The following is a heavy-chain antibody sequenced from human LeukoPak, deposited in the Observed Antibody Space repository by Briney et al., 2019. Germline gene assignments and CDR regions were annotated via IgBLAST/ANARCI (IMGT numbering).Heavy chain of an antibody. J-gene: IGHJ4*02. Sequence: ASVKASCKASGYTFTSYGISWVRQAPGQGLEWMGWISAYNGNTNYAQKLQGRVTMTTDTSTSTAYMELRSLRSDDTAVYYCARVSTTYYDFWSGYFTFDYWGQGTLVTVSS. V-gene: IGHV1-18*01. CDR1: GYTFTSYG. CDR3: ARVSTTYYDFWSGYFTFDY. CDR2: ISAYNGNT. D-gene: IGHD3-3*01.